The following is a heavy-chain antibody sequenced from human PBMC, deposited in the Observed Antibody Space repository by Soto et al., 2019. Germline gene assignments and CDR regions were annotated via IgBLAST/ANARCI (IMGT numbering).Heavy chain of an antibody. V-gene: IGHV4-30-4*01. CDR2: VYYTGST. CDR1: GASIRSTDYY. Sequence: PSETLSLTCTVSGASIRSTDYYWSWIRQAPGKGLEWIGYVYYTGSTYYNPSLMSRLTISVDTSKNQFSLKLTSMTAVETAVYYCVRTAREGAVAPHWFDRWGQGTQVTVSS. J-gene: IGHJ5*02. CDR3: VRTAREGAVAPHWFDR. D-gene: IGHD2-21*02.